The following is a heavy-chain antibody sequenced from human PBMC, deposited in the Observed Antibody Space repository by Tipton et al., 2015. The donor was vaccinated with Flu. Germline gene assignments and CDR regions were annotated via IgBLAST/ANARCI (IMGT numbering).Heavy chain of an antibody. CDR1: GGIFSPYA. Sequence: QSGAEVKKPGSSVKVSCKTSGGIFSPYAISWVRQAPGQGLEWLGGIMAVFGNPNYAQKFQGRVTITADKSTTTSYMEMNSLRSEDTAIYYCATSPTYTPTYLESWGQGTLVTVSS. V-gene: IGHV1-69*06. J-gene: IGHJ4*02. CDR3: ATSPTYTPTYLES. CDR2: IMAVFGNP.